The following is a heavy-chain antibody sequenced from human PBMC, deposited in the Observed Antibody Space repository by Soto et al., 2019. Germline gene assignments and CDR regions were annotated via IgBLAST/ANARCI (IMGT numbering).Heavy chain of an antibody. CDR3: VLIQRSSGWNNWFDP. Sequence: SGPTLVNPTQPLTLTCTFSGFSLRTTGMRVSWIRQPPGKALEWPARIDWDDDKFYRTSLKTRLTISKDTSKNQVVLRMTNMDPVDTATYYCVLIQRSSGWNNWFDPWGPGTLVTVSS. D-gene: IGHD6-19*01. J-gene: IGHJ5*02. CDR1: GFSLRTTGMR. V-gene: IGHV2-70*04. CDR2: IDWDDDK.